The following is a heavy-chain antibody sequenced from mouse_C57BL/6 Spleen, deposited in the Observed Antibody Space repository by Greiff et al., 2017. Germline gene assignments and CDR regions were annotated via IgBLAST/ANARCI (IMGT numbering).Heavy chain of an antibody. CDR2: ISSGSSTI. Sequence: EVQRVESGGGLVKPGGSLKLSCAASGFTFSDYGMHWVRQAPEKGLEWVAYISSGSSTIYYADTVKGRFTISRDNAKNTLFLQMTSLRSEDTAMYYCARRIYYGSSPHYAMDYWGQGTSVTVSS. V-gene: IGHV5-17*01. CDR3: ARRIYYGSSPHYAMDY. D-gene: IGHD1-1*01. J-gene: IGHJ4*01. CDR1: GFTFSDYG.